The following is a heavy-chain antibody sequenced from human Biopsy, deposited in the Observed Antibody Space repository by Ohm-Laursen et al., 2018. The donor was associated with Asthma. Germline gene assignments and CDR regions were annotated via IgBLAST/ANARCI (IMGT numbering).Heavy chain of an antibody. Sequence: SLRLSCSASGFSFSDYYMMWIRQAPGKGLEWVAYISSRGSNLYYADSVEGRFTISRDNPKKSVYLQLDSLRVEDTAVYYCARGYSTSWYFGYWGQGTVVTVSS. CDR1: GFSFSDYY. CDR2: ISSRGSNL. CDR3: ARGYSTSWYFGY. J-gene: IGHJ4*02. V-gene: IGHV3-11*01. D-gene: IGHD6-13*01.